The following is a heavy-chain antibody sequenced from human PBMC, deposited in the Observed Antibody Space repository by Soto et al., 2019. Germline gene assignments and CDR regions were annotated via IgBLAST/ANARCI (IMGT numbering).Heavy chain of an antibody. CDR2: ITTYNGNT. J-gene: IGHJ6*02. V-gene: IGHV1-18*04. CDR1: GYSFTSYG. CDR3: ARFSGGVYNTYYFYYRMDV. Sequence: ASVKVSCKASGYSFTSYGISWVRQAPGQGLDWMGWITTYNGNTKYAQDLQGRVTMTTDTSTSTAYMELRSLRSDDTAVYYCARFSGGVYNTYYFYYRMDVWGQGTTVTVSS. D-gene: IGHD2-15*01.